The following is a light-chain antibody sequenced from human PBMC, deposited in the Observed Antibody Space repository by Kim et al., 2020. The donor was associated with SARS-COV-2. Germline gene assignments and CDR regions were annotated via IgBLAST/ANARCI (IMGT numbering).Light chain of an antibody. CDR3: HQYIRSPYS. Sequence: LSPEERATLSCRANQRISSNYLAWYQHKPGQSPRLLIHDASNRATGIPDRFSGSGSGTDFTITISRLEPEDFAVYYCHQYIRSPYSFGQGTKLEIK. CDR1: QRISSNY. V-gene: IGKV3-20*01. J-gene: IGKJ2*03. CDR2: DAS.